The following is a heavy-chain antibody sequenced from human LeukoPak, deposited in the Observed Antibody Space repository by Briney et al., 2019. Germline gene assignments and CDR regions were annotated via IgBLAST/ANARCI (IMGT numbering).Heavy chain of an antibody. CDR3: AKGGLIGVLRYFGRQEENAFDI. D-gene: IGHD3-9*01. V-gene: IGHV4-34*01. J-gene: IGHJ3*02. Sequence: SETLSLTCAVYGGSFSGYYWSWIRQPPGKGLEWIGEINHSGSTNYNPSLKSRVTISVDKSKNQFSLKLSSVTAEDTAVYYCAKGGLIGVLRYFGRQEENAFDIWGQGTMVTVSS. CDR1: GGSFSGYY. CDR2: INHSGST.